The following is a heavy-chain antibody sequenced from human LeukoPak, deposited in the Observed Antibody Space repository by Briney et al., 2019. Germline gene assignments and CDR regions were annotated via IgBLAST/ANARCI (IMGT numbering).Heavy chain of an antibody. V-gene: IGHV3-11*01. CDR3: ARVAAAHYMDV. J-gene: IGHJ6*03. CDR2: ISSSGSTI. D-gene: IGHD6-13*01. Sequence: GRSLRLSCAASGFTFSDYYMSWIRQAPGKGLEWVSYISSSGSTIYYADSVKGRFTISRDNAKNSLYLQMNSLRAEDTAVYYCARVAAAHYMDVWGKGTTVTVSS. CDR1: GFTFSDYY.